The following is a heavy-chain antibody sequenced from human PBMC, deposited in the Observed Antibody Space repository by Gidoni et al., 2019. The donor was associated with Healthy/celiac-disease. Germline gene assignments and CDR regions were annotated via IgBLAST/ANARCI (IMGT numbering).Heavy chain of an antibody. J-gene: IGHJ6*03. CDR3: ARDRGDTHCSSTSCQYYYYYMDV. V-gene: IGHV1-18*01. CDR2: ISDYNGNT. CDR1: GYTFTSYG. D-gene: IGHD2-2*01. Sequence: QVQLVQSGPAVNKPGASVKVSCKASGYTFTSYGISWVRQAPGQGLEWMGWISDYNGNTNYAKKLQGRVTMTTDTYKSTAYMELRSLRSDDTAVYYCARDRGDTHCSSTSCQYYYYYMDVWGKGTTVTVSS.